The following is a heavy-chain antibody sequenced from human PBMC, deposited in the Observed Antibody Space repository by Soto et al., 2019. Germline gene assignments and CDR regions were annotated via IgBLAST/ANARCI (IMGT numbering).Heavy chain of an antibody. CDR2: IIPIFGTA. Sequence: GASVKVCCKASGGTFSSYAISGVRQAPGQGLEWMGGIIPIFGTANYAQKFQGRVTITADKSTSTAYMELSSLRSEDTAVYYCARVGQQPFYYYYGMDVWGQGTTVTVSS. CDR1: GGTFSSYA. D-gene: IGHD6-13*01. J-gene: IGHJ6*02. V-gene: IGHV1-69*06. CDR3: ARVGQQPFYYYYGMDV.